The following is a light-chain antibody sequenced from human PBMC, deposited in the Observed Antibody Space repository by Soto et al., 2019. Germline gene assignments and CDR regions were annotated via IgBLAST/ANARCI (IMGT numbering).Light chain of an antibody. CDR2: GAS. V-gene: IGKV3-20*01. J-gene: IGKJ1*01. CDR3: QQYGSSPET. Sequence: EIVLTQSPGTLSLSPGERATLSCRASQSVRSSYLAWYQQKPGQAPRLLIYGASSRATGIPDRFSGSGSGTDFTLTIRRLEPEDFAVYYCQQYGSSPETFGQGTKVEIK. CDR1: QSVRSSY.